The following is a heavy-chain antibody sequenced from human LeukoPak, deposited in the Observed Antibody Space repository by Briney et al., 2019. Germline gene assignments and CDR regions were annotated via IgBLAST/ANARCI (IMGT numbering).Heavy chain of an antibody. J-gene: IGHJ6*03. CDR2: IYYSGST. CDR3: ARDWRKVYYYYMDV. CDR1: GGSISSSSYY. V-gene: IGHV4-61*05. D-gene: IGHD3-9*01. Sequence: SETLSLTCTVSGGSISSSSYYWGWIRQPPGKGLEWIGYIYYSGSTNYNPSLKSRDTISVDTSKNQFSLKLSSLTAADTAVYYCARDWRKVYYYYMDVWGKGTTVTVSS.